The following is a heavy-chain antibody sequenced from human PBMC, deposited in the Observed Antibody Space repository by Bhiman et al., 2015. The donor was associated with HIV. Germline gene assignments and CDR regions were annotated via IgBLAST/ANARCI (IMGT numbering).Heavy chain of an antibody. D-gene: IGHD6-6*01. J-gene: IGHJ5*02. CDR2: ISSSSSYI. CDR3: ARGSSSALSAERFDP. Sequence: EVQLWSLGEAGQPGGSLRLSCAASGFTFSIYSMNWVRQAPGKGLEWVSSISSSSSYIYYADSLKGRFTISRDNAKNSLYLQMNSLRAEDTAVYYCARGSSSALSAERFDPWGQGTLVTVSS. V-gene: IGHV3-21*06. CDR1: GFTFSIYS.